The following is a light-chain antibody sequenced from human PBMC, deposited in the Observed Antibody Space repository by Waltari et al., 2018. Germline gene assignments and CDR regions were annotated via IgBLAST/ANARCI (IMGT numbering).Light chain of an antibody. CDR3: CTYVGRTTFHVT. CDR1: LSDVGTYNL. CDR2: EDN. Sequence: QSALTQPASVSGSPGQSITISCTGTLSDVGTYNLFSWYQQHPGKAPKLIIYEDNKRPSGVSDRLSGSKSGNTASLTISGLQAEDEADYYCCTYVGRTTFHVTFGGGTKLTVL. V-gene: IGLV2-23*02. J-gene: IGLJ2*01.